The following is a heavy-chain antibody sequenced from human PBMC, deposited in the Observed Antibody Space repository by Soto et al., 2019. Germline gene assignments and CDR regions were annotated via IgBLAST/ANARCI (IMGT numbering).Heavy chain of an antibody. J-gene: IGHJ6*02. V-gene: IGHV1-69*06. CDR3: ARARPHITIFGVAHRSYGMDV. D-gene: IGHD3-3*01. CDR2: IIPIFGTA. Sequence: SVKVSCKASGGTFSSYAISWVRQAPGQGLEWMGGIIPIFGTADYAQKFQGRVTITADKSTSTAYMELSSLRSEDTAVYYCARARPHITIFGVAHRSYGMDVWGQGTTVTVSS. CDR1: GGTFSSYA.